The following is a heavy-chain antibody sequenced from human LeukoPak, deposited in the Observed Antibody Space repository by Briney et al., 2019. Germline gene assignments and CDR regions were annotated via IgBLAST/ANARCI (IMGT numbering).Heavy chain of an antibody. V-gene: IGHV4-34*01. CDR1: GGCFSGYY. D-gene: IGHD6-13*01. CDR3: ARGRYSRDLDY. CDR2: INHSGST. J-gene: IGHJ4*02. Sequence: KPSETLSLTCAVYGGCFSGYYWSWIRQPPGKRLEWIGEINHSGSTNYNPSLKSRVTISVDTSKNQFSLKLSSVTAADTAVYYCARGRYSRDLDYWGQGTLVTVSS.